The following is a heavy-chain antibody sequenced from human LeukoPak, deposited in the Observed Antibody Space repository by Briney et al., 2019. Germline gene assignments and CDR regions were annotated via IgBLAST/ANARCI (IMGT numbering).Heavy chain of an antibody. D-gene: IGHD6-19*01. V-gene: IGHV3-21*04. CDR2: ISSSSSYI. Sequence: GGSLRLSCAASGFTFSSYSMNWVRQAPGKGLEWVSSISSSSSYIYYADSVKGRFTISRDNSKNTLYLQMNSLRAEDTAVYYCAKYPEQWLVLDYWGQGTLVTVSP. CDR1: GFTFSSYS. J-gene: IGHJ4*02. CDR3: AKYPEQWLVLDY.